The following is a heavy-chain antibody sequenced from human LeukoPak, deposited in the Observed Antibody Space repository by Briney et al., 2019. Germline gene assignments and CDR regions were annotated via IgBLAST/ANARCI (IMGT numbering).Heavy chain of an antibody. CDR3: AREPSGYYDSGVYP. J-gene: IGHJ5*02. CDR1: GDTFINYG. D-gene: IGHD3-22*01. Sequence: ASVKVSCKASGDTFINYGISWVRQAPGQGLEWMGWISPYNGDTKYAEKFKGRVTMTRDTSTNTAYMELRSLRADDTAVYYCAREPSGYYDSGVYPWGQGTLVTASP. V-gene: IGHV1-18*01. CDR2: ISPYNGDT.